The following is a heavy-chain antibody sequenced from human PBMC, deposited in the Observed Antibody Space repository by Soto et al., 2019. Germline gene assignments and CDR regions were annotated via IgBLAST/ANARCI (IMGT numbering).Heavy chain of an antibody. CDR3: ARGDIVLVPPSEGSWFDP. J-gene: IGHJ5*02. Sequence: PGASVKVSCKASGGTLSSYVISWVRQAPGQGLEWMGGIIPIYGTANYAEKFQGRVTITADESTSTAYMELSRLRFDDTAVYYCARGDIVLVPPSEGSWFDPWGQGTLVTVSS. CDR1: GGTLSSYV. CDR2: IIPIYGTA. D-gene: IGHD2-15*01. V-gene: IGHV1-69*13.